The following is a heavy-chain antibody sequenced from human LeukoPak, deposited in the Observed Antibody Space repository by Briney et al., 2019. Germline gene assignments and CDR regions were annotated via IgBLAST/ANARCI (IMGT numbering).Heavy chain of an antibody. V-gene: IGHV3-23*01. CDR2: ISSGGDNT. CDR3: ARYSGSYYRFDY. J-gene: IGHJ4*02. Sequence: GGSLRLSCTASRLTFSTYAMNWVRQAPGKGLEWVSSISSGGDNTHYADSVKGRFTISRDNSKNTLYLQMNSLRAEDTAVYYCARYSGSYYRFDYWGQGTLVTVSS. CDR1: RLTFSTYA. D-gene: IGHD1-26*01.